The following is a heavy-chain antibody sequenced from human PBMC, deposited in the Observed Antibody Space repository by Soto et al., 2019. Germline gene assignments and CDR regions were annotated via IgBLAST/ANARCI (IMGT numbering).Heavy chain of an antibody. CDR3: ATSYGSGSRPFDN. D-gene: IGHD3-10*01. Sequence: QVQLVQSGAEVKKPGSSVRVSCKASGDTFNFYTIHWVRQAPGQGLEWLGRIIPMVGMSNYAQRFQGRVTMIADMSTSTVYMQLSSLRSEDTALYYCATSYGSGSRPFDNWGQGTLVSVSS. V-gene: IGHV1-69*02. CDR1: GDTFNFYT. J-gene: IGHJ5*02. CDR2: IIPMVGMS.